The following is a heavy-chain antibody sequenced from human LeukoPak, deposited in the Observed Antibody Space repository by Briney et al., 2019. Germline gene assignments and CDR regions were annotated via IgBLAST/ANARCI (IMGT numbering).Heavy chain of an antibody. CDR3: ARDGLRFLEWLLT. D-gene: IGHD3-3*01. Sequence: SVKVSCKASGGTFSSYAISWVRQAPGQGLEWMGGIIPIFGTANYAQKFQGRVTITADESASTAYMELSSLRSEDTAVYYCARDGLRFLEWLLTWGQGTLVTVSS. CDR2: IIPIFGTA. CDR1: GGTFSSYA. J-gene: IGHJ5*02. V-gene: IGHV1-69*13.